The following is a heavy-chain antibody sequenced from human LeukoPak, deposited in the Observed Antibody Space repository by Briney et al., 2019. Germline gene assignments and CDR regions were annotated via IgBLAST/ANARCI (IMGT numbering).Heavy chain of an antibody. J-gene: IGHJ4*02. V-gene: IGHV1-69*01. CDR2: IIPIFGTA. CDR3: ARYCSGGSCPFDY. D-gene: IGHD2-15*01. CDR1: GGTFSSYA. Sequence: SVKVSCKASGGTFSSYAISWVRQAPGQGLEWMGGIIPIFGTANYEQKFQGRVTITADESTSTAYMELSSLRSEDTAVYYCARYCSGGSCPFDYWGQGTLVTVSS.